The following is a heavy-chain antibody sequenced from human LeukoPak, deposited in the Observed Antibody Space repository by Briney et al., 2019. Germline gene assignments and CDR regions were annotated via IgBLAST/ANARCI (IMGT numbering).Heavy chain of an antibody. CDR3: ARLWHTSGWSDY. CDR2: IYDSGST. CDR1: GGFISGHY. Sequence: SETLSLTCTVSGGFISGHYWTWIRQPPGKGLEWIGYIYDSGSTTYNPSLKSRVTISVDTSKNQFSLRLSSVTAADTAMYYCARLWHTSGWSDYWGQGTLVTVSS. D-gene: IGHD6-19*01. V-gene: IGHV4-59*08. J-gene: IGHJ4*02.